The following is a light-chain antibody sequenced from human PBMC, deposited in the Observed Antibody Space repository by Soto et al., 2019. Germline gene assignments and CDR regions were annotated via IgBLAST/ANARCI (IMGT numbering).Light chain of an antibody. CDR2: EVN. J-gene: IGLJ1*01. CDR1: SSDVAFYNH. CDR3: SSFASTHTYV. Sequence: ALTQPASVSGSPGQSITLSCTGTSSDVAFYNHVSWYQQHPGKAPKLLIYEVNNRPSGVSHRFSGSKSGNTASLTISGLQAEDEADYYCSSFASTHTYVFGTGTKLTVL. V-gene: IGLV2-14*01.